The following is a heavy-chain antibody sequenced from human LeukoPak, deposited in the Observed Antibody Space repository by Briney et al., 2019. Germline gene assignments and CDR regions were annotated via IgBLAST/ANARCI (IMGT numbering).Heavy chain of an antibody. V-gene: IGHV4-61*02. CDR1: GGSISSGSYY. D-gene: IGHD6-19*01. Sequence: PSETLSLTCTVSGGSISSGSYYWSWIRQPAGKGLEWIGRIYTSGSTNYNPSLKSRVTISVDTSKNQFSLKLSSVTAADTAVYYCARYVWSSGWYDYWGQGTLVTVSS. CDR3: ARYVWSSGWYDY. CDR2: IYTSGST. J-gene: IGHJ4*02.